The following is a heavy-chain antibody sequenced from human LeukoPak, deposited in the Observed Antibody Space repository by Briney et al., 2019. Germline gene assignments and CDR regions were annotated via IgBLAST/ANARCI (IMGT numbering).Heavy chain of an antibody. CDR3: ARDSYQDYYGRFDP. CDR2: IWDDGNNK. Sequence: PGGSLRLSCAVSGFTFSSFGMTWVRQAPGKRLEWVAVIWDDGNNKRYANSVNGRFTISRDNSENTLYLQMNGLTAEDTAMYYCARDSYQDYYGRFDPWGQGTLVIVSS. D-gene: IGHD3-10*01. J-gene: IGHJ5*02. CDR1: GFTFSSFG. V-gene: IGHV3-33*08.